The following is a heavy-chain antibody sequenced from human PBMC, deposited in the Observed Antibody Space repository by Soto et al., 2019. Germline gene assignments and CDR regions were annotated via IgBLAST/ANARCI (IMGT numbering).Heavy chain of an antibody. D-gene: IGHD3-10*01. CDR3: AREANGSASYWEYFVDY. CDR1: GYSISSGYY. CDR2: MSHGGST. Sequence: PSETLSLTCAVSGYSISSGYYWGWIRQPPGXGLEWIGSMSHGGSTYYNPSLKSRVTISVDSSKNQFSVRLSSVTAADTAVYYCAREANGSASYWEYFVDYWGQGALVTVCS. V-gene: IGHV4-38-2*02. J-gene: IGHJ4*02.